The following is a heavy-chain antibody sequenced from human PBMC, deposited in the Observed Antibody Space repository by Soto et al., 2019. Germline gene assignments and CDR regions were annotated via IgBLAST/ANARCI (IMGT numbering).Heavy chain of an antibody. CDR3: ARDRASYDFWSGYLYYYHGMDV. J-gene: IGHJ6*02. CDR2: ISSSGSTI. CDR1: GFTFSDYY. Sequence: PGGSLRLSCAASGFTFSDYYMSWIRQAPGKRLEWVSYISSSGSTIYYADSVKGRFTISRDNAKNSLYLQMNSLRAEDTAVYYCARDRASYDFWSGYLYYYHGMDVWGQGTTVTVSS. V-gene: IGHV3-11*01. D-gene: IGHD3-3*01.